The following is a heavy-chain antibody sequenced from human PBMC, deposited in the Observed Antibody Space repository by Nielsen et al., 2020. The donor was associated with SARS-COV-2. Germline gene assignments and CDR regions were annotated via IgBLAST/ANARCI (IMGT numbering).Heavy chain of an antibody. D-gene: IGHD3-16*01. Sequence: GGSLRLSCAASGFTFSSYAMHWVRQAPGKGLEWVAVISYDGSNKYYADSVKGRFTISRDNSKNTLYLQMKSLRAEDTAVYYCARGAYGYWGQGTLVTVSS. J-gene: IGHJ4*02. CDR2: ISYDGSNK. CDR3: ARGAYGY. V-gene: IGHV3-30*14. CDR1: GFTFSSYA.